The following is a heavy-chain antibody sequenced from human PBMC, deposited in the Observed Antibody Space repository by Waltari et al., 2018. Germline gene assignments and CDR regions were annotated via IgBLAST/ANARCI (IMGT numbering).Heavy chain of an antibody. CDR2: INPVGST. CDR3: ARDRPYCSSTSCYSGGVYYYYYYYMDV. J-gene: IGHJ6*03. Sequence: QVQLQQWGAGLLKPSETLSLTCAVYGGAFSGYYWSWIRQPPGKGLAWIGEINPVGSTNYTPSLKSRVTISVYTSKNQFSLKLSSVTAADTAVYYCARDRPYCSSTSCYSGGVYYYYYYYMDVWGKGTTVTISS. V-gene: IGHV4-34*01. D-gene: IGHD2-2*02. CDR1: GGAFSGYY.